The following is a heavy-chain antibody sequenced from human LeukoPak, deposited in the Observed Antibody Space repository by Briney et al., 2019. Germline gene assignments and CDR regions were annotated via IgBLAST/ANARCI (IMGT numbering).Heavy chain of an antibody. D-gene: IGHD1/OR15-1a*01. J-gene: IGHJ3*02. CDR2: ILFSGGT. Sequence: ADTLSLTCSVSGGSIHAYYWTWIRQPPGKGLEWLGYILFSGGTNYNASLKSRLSMSVDTSKNLFSLTLSSVTAADTAVYFCARIRDIWNNYGGPDAFDIWGQGTVVTVSS. CDR3: ARIRDIWNNYGGPDAFDI. V-gene: IGHV4-59*08. CDR1: GGSIHAYY.